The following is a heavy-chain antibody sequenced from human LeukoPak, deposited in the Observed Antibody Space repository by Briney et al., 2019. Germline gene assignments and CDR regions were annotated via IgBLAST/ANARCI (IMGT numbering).Heavy chain of an antibody. CDR2: INWNGGST. CDR3: ARVSGGYDSSGEFDY. V-gene: IGHV3-20*01. D-gene: IGHD3-22*01. CDR1: GFTFDDYG. Sequence: PGGSLRLSCAASGFTFDDYGMSWVRQAPGKGLEWVSGINWNGGSTGYADSVKGRFTISRDNAKNSLYLQMNSLRAEDTALYHCARVSGGYDSSGEFDYWGQGTLVTVSS. J-gene: IGHJ4*02.